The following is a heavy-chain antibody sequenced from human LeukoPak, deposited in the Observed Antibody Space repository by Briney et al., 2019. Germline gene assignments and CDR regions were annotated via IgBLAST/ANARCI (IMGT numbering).Heavy chain of an antibody. Sequence: SSETLSLTCTVSSGSISSYYWGWIRQPPGKGLEWIGSIYHSGSTYYNPSLKSRVTISVDTSKNQFSLKLSSVTAADTAVYYCARGWVAVAGTGFDYWGQGTLVTVSS. J-gene: IGHJ4*02. CDR3: ARGWVAVAGTGFDY. V-gene: IGHV4-38-2*02. D-gene: IGHD6-19*01. CDR1: SGSISSYY. CDR2: IYHSGST.